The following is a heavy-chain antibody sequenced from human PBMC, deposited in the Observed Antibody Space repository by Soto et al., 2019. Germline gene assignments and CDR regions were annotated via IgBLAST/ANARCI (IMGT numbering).Heavy chain of an antibody. CDR2: ISGYTGNT. J-gene: IGHJ4*02. CDR1: GYTFTSYD. CDR3: GRDWRYDSGGYCIEN. D-gene: IGHD3-22*01. V-gene: IGHV1-18*04. Sequence: QVQLVQSGAEVKEPGASMKVSCKAAGYTFTSYDISWVRQAPGQGLEWMGWISGYTGNTNYAQKFQDRVIMTTDTSTSTAYMELRSLRSDDTAVYYCGRDWRYDSGGYCIENWGQGTQHTVSS.